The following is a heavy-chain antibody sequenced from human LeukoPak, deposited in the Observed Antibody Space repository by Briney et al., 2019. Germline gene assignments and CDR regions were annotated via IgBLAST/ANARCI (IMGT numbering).Heavy chain of an antibody. J-gene: IGHJ4*02. D-gene: IGHD4-11*01. Sequence: SETLSLTCTGSGGSIRSDYWSWIRQPPGKGLEWVGYIYYSGRTFYNPSLKSRVTMSVDTSKNQFPLKLNSVTAPATAIYYCARGFYSPAYWGQGTLVTVSS. V-gene: IGHV4-59*01. CDR2: IYYSGRT. CDR3: ARGFYSPAY. CDR1: GGSIRSDY.